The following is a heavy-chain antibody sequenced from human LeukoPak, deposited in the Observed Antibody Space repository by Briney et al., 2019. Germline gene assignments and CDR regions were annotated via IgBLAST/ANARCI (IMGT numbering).Heavy chain of an antibody. CDR2: IYYSGTT. V-gene: IGHV4-59*11. D-gene: IGHD6-13*01. CDR3: ARGVYIAAAQYGY. Sequence: SETLSLTCTVSGGSIRSHYWSWIRQPPGKGLEWIGYIYYSGTTNYNPSLKSRVTISVDTSKNQFSLKLSSVTAADTAVYYCARGVYIAAAQYGYWGQGTLVTVSS. CDR1: GGSIRSHY. J-gene: IGHJ4*02.